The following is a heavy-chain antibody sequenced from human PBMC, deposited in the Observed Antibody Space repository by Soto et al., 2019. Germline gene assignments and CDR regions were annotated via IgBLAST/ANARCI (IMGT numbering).Heavy chain of an antibody. CDR1: GFTFSSYS. Sequence: GGSLRLSCAASGFTFSSYSMNWVRQAPGKGLEWVSYISSSSTIYYADSVKGRFTISRDNAKNSLYLQMNSLRDEDTAVYYCARLTSTSTVTTFWEDAFDIWGQGTMVTVSS. J-gene: IGHJ3*02. V-gene: IGHV3-48*02. D-gene: IGHD4-17*01. CDR2: ISSSSTI. CDR3: ARLTSTSTVTTFWEDAFDI.